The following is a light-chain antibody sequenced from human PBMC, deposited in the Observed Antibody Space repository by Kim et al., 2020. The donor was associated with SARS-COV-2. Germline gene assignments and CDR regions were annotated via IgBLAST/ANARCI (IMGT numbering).Light chain of an antibody. V-gene: IGLV8-61*01. CDR3: VLYMGSALV. Sequence: QAVVTQEPSFSVSPGGTVTLTCGLSSGSVSTSYYPSWYQQTPGQAPRTLIYSTNTRSSGVPDRFSGSILGNKAALTITGAQEDDESDYYCVLYMGSALVFGGGTQLTVL. CDR1: SGSVSTSYY. CDR2: STN. J-gene: IGLJ3*02.